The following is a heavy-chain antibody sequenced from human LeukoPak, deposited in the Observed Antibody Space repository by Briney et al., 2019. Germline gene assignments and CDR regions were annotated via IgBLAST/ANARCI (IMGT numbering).Heavy chain of an antibody. J-gene: IGHJ4*01. CDR2: ISYDGSNE. Sequence: GGSLRLSCAASGFTLGSYGMHWVRQAPGKGLEWVASISYDGSNEYYGDSVKGRFSVSRDNSKNTLYLHMNSLRAEDTAVYYCAKEREMATRYYFDYWGQEPWSPSPQ. CDR3: AKEREMATRYYFDY. CDR1: GFTLGSYG. V-gene: IGHV3-30*18. D-gene: IGHD5-24*01.